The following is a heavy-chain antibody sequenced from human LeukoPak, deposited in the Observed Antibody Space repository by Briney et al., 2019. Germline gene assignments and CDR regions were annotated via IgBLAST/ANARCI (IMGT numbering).Heavy chain of an antibody. CDR1: GGSISSYY. V-gene: IGHV4-4*07. CDR2: IYTSGST. D-gene: IGHD2-2*01. Sequence: SETLSLTCTVSGGSISSYYWSWIRQPAGKGLEWIGRIYTSGSTNYNPSLKSRVTMLVDTSKNQFSLKLSSVTAADTAVYYCARDGYQLLSYYYYYYMDVWGKGTTVTVPS. CDR3: ARDGYQLLSYYYYYYMDV. J-gene: IGHJ6*03.